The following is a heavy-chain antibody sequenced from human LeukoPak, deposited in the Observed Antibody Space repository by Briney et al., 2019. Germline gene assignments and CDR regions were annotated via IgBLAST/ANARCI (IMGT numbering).Heavy chain of an antibody. V-gene: IGHV4-61*01. CDR2: IYYTGST. D-gene: IGHD4-17*01. J-gene: IGHJ4*02. CDR3: ARGPTLTTDY. Sequence: SETLSLICTVSGGSVSSGSYHWSWIRQPPGKGLEWIGDIYYTGSTNYNPSLKSRVTMSVDTSKNQFSLRLSSVTAADTAVYYCARGPTLTTDYWGQGTLVTVSS. CDR1: GGSVSSGSYH.